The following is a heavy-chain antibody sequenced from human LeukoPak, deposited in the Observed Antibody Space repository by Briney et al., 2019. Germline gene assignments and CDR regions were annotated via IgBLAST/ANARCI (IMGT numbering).Heavy chain of an antibody. CDR2: IYTSGST. Sequence: PSETLSLTCTVSGGSISSGSYYWSWIRQPAGKGLEWIGRIYTSGSTNYNPSLKSRVTISVDTSKNQFSLKLSSVTAADTAVYYCARPYSRSPSAFDIWGQGKMVTVSS. V-gene: IGHV4-61*02. CDR3: ARPYSRSPSAFDI. J-gene: IGHJ3*02. D-gene: IGHD6-6*01. CDR1: GGSISSGSYY.